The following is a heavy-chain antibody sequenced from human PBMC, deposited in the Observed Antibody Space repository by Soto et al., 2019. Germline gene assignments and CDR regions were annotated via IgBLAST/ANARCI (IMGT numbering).Heavy chain of an antibody. CDR3: ARVKVTTYYYYGMDV. CDR1: GGSFSGYY. Sequence: SETLSLTCAVYGGSFSGYYWSWIRQPPGKGLEWIGEINHSGSTNYNPSLKSRVTISVDTSKNQFSLKLSSVTAADTAVYYCARVKVTTYYYYGMDVWGQGTTVTVSS. V-gene: IGHV4-34*01. D-gene: IGHD4-4*01. CDR2: INHSGST. J-gene: IGHJ6*02.